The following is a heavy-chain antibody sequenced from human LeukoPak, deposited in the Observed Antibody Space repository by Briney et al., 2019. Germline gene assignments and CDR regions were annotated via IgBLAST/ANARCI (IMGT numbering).Heavy chain of an antibody. CDR1: GFTFSSYG. D-gene: IGHD2/OR15-2a*01. Sequence: GGSLRLSCAASGFTFSSYGMNWVRQAPGKGLEWVSYISSSGSTIYYADSVKGRFTISRDNAKNSLYLQMNSLRAEDTAVYYCARDGSSTTPYYYYMDVWGKGTTVTVSS. V-gene: IGHV3-48*03. CDR3: ARDGSSTTPYYYYMDV. CDR2: ISSSGSTI. J-gene: IGHJ6*03.